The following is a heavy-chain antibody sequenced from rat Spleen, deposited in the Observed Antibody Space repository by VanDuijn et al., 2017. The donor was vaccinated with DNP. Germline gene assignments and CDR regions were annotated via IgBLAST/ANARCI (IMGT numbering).Heavy chain of an antibody. CDR2: MSPTTRSS. D-gene: IGHD1-7*01. V-gene: IGHV5-25*01. CDR3: ATHDYTY. Sequence: EVQLVESGGGLVQPGRSLKLSCAASGFSFSDYDMAWVRQAPTKGLEWVACMSPTTRSSYYRDSVKGRFTISRDNAKSTLYLQMDSLQSEDTATYYCATHDYTYWGQGTLVTVSS. CDR1: GFSFSDYD. J-gene: IGHJ3*01.